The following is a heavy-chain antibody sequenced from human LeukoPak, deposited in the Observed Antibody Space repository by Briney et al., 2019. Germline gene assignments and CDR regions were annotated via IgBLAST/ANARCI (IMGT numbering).Heavy chain of an antibody. CDR3: ARTPYDYVWGSQFDY. J-gene: IGHJ4*02. Sequence: SETLSLTCAVYGGSFSGYYWSWIRQPPGKGLEWIGEINHSGSTNYNPSLKSRVTVSVDTSKNQFSLKLSSVTAADTAVYYCARTPYDYVWGSQFDYWGQGTLVTVSS. V-gene: IGHV4-34*01. D-gene: IGHD3-16*01. CDR2: INHSGST. CDR1: GGSFSGYY.